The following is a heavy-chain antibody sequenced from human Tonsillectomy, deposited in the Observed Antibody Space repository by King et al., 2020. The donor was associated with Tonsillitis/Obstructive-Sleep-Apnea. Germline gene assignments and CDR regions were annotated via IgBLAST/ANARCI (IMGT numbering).Heavy chain of an antibody. D-gene: IGHD3-3*01. V-gene: IGHV4-61*01. Sequence: VQLQESGPGLVKPSETLSLTCTVSGGSVSSGSYYWNWIRQPPGKGLEWIGYIYYSGSTKYNPSLKSRVTISVDTSKKQFSLKLSSVTAADTAIYYCAGDQTPISGYYQPFAYWGQGTLVTVSS. CDR3: AGDQTPISGYYQPFAY. CDR1: GGSVSSGSYY. J-gene: IGHJ4*02. CDR2: IYYSGST.